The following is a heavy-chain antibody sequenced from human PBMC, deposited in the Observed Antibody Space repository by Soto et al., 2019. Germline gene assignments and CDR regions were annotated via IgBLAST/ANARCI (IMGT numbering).Heavy chain of an antibody. CDR2: INHSGST. CDR3: ARAMTTVTFYYFDY. Sequence: TLSLTCAVYGGSFSGYYWSWIRQPPGKGLEWIGEINHSGSTNYNPSLKSRVTISVDTSKNQFSLKLSSVTAADTAVYYCARAMTTVTFYYFDYWGQGTLVTVSS. J-gene: IGHJ4*02. CDR1: GGSFSGYY. V-gene: IGHV4-34*01. D-gene: IGHD4-17*01.